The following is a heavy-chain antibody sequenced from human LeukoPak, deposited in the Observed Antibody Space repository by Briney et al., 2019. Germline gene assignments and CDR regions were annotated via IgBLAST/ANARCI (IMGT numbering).Heavy chain of an antibody. CDR2: ISAYNGNT. Sequence: ASVKVSCKASGYTFTSYGISWVRQAPGQGLEWMGWISAYNGNTNYAQKLQGRVTMNTDTSTSTAYMELRSLRSDDTAVYYCARARYYYDSSGYYFDYWGQGALVTVSS. D-gene: IGHD3-22*01. CDR3: ARARYYYDSSGYYFDY. V-gene: IGHV1-18*01. J-gene: IGHJ4*02. CDR1: GYTFTSYG.